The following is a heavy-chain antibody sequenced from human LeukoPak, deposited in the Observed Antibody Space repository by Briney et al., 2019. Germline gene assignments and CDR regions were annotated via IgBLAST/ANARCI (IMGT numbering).Heavy chain of an antibody. CDR3: ASSYYYGSGSYYSYYFDY. J-gene: IGHJ4*02. D-gene: IGHD3-10*01. V-gene: IGHV3-11*01. CDR1: GFTFSDYY. Sequence: GGSLRLSCAASGFTFSDYYMSWIRQAPGKGLEWVSYISSSGSTIYCADSVKGRFTISRDNAKNSLYLQMNSLRAEDTAVYYCASSYYYGSGSYYSYYFDYWGQGTLVTVSS. CDR2: ISSSGSTI.